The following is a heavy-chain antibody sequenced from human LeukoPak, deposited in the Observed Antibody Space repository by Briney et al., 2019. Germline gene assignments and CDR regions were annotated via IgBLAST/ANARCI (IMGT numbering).Heavy chain of an antibody. D-gene: IGHD2-2*01. Sequence: ASVKVSCKASGYTFTGYYMHWVRQAPGQGLEWMGWINPNSGGTNYAQKFQGRVTMTRDTSISTAYMELSRLRSDDTAVYYCARDGEYQLLWSTNNWFDPWGQGTLVTVSS. J-gene: IGHJ5*02. CDR2: INPNSGGT. CDR1: GYTFTGYY. V-gene: IGHV1-2*02. CDR3: ARDGEYQLLWSTNNWFDP.